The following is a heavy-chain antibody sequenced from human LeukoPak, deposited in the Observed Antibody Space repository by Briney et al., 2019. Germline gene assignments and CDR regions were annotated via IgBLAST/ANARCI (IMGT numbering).Heavy chain of an antibody. V-gene: IGHV3-23*01. D-gene: IGHD3-10*01. CDR1: GFIFSSYP. CDR3: ANQRGGF. Sequence: GGSLRLSCAASGFIFSSYPMSWVRQAPGKGLEWVSAISGTAENTYYADSVKGRFSISRDNSRNTVHLQMNSLRHEDTAVYYCANQRGGFWCQGTVVTVSS. J-gene: IGHJ4*02. CDR2: ISGTAENT.